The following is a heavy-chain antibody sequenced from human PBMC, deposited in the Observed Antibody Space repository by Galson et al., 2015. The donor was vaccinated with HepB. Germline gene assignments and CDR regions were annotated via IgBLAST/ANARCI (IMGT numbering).Heavy chain of an antibody. Sequence: SLRLSCAASGFTFSSYGMHWVRQAPGKGLEWVAVIWYDGSNKYYADSVKGRFTISRDNSKNTLYLQMNSLRAEDTAVYYCASAKPNMVRGVSDTSFDYWGQGTLVTVSS. J-gene: IGHJ4*02. CDR3: ASAKPNMVRGVSDTSFDY. CDR2: IWYDGSNK. CDR1: GFTFSSYG. D-gene: IGHD3-10*01. V-gene: IGHV3-33*01.